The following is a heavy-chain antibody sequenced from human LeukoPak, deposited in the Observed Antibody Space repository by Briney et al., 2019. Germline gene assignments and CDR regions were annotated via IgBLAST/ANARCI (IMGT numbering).Heavy chain of an antibody. Sequence: GGSLRLSCAASGFSFDDYAMHWVRQAPGKGLEWVSGTSWNSGNIGYADSVKGRFTISKDNVKNSLYLHMNTLRAEDTAFYYCAKGYSSSWSLPFDYWGQGTLVTVSS. CDR1: GFSFDDYA. V-gene: IGHV3-9*01. J-gene: IGHJ4*02. CDR3: AKGYSSSWSLPFDY. CDR2: TSWNSGNI. D-gene: IGHD6-13*01.